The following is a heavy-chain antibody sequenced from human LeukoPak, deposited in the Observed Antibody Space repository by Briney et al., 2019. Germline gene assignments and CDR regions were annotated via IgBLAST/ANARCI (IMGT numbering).Heavy chain of an antibody. CDR1: GFTFSSYS. CDR2: ISYDGDNK. V-gene: IGHV3-30*04. D-gene: IGHD3-22*01. Sequence: PGGSLRLSCAASGFTFSSYSMHWVRQAPGKGLEWVAVISYDGDNKYYVDSVKGRFTISRDNSKNTLYLQMNKLRAEDTAVYYCAGSRRGLTHYYDSSGAFDYWGQGTLVTVSS. CDR3: AGSRRGLTHYYDSSGAFDY. J-gene: IGHJ4*02.